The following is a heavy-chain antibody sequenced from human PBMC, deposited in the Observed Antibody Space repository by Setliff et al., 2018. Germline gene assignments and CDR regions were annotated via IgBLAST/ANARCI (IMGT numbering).Heavy chain of an antibody. CDR2: IVTYNDDT. V-gene: IGHV1-18*04. Sequence: GASVKVSCKASGYPFTSYGVNWVRQAPGQGLEWMGRIVTYNDDTYYPRKFQGRVTMTTDTSTSTAYMELRSLTSDDTAVYYCARHGSSGKFDASDIWGQGTRVTVSS. J-gene: IGHJ3*02. CDR3: ARHGSSGKFDASDI. D-gene: IGHD3-10*01. CDR1: GYPFTSYG.